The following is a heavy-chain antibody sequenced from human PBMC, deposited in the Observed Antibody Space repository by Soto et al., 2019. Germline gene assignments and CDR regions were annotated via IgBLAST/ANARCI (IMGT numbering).Heavy chain of an antibody. CDR1: GFTFSGYS. J-gene: IGHJ4*02. D-gene: IGHD3-10*01. V-gene: IGHV3-21*01. CDR3: ARDSSSEYGSAKDAFDY. Sequence: GGSLRLSCAASGFTFSGYSMNWVRQAPGKGLEWVSSISSTGSFAYYADSLKGRFTISRDNAKNSLYLQMNSVRVEDTAVYYCARDSSSEYGSAKDAFDYWGQGILVSVSS. CDR2: ISSTGSFA.